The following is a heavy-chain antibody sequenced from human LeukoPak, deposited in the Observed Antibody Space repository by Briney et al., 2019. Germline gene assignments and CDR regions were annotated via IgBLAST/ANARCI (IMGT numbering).Heavy chain of an antibody. CDR2: IKSKTDGGTT. V-gene: IGHV3-15*01. CDR1: GFTFSNAW. Sequence: GGSLRLSCAASGFTFSNAWMSWVRQAPGKGLEWVGRIKSKTDGGTTDYAAPVKGRFTISRDDSKNTLYLQMNSLKTEDTAVYYCTTDLGILTGYPPVDYWGQGTLVTVSS. CDR3: TTDLGILTGYPPVDY. J-gene: IGHJ4*02. D-gene: IGHD3-9*01.